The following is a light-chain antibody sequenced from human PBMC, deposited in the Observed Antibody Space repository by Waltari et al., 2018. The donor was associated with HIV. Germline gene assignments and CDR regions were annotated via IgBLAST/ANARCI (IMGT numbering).Light chain of an antibody. CDR1: QGIGND. J-gene: IGKJ2*01. V-gene: IGKV1-6*01. Sequence: AIQMTQSPTSLSASVGDRITITCRASQGIGNDLSWYQQKPWMAPRVLIYGDSISQTGVPARFSGSGSGAHFTLTISSLQAEDLATYYCLQDYSWPYTFGQGTKVEIK. CDR2: GDS. CDR3: LQDYSWPYT.